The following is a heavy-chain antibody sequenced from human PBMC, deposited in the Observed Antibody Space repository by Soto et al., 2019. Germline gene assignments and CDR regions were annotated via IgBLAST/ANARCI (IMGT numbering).Heavy chain of an antibody. CDR2: IYYSGST. Sequence: SETLSLTCTVSGGSISSTSYYWGWIRQPPGKGLEWIGSIYYSGSTYYNPSLKSRVTISVDTSKNQFSLKLSSVTAADTAVYYCARGGTLDAFDIWGQGTMVT. CDR3: ARGGTLDAFDI. V-gene: IGHV4-39*01. J-gene: IGHJ3*02. D-gene: IGHD3-16*01. CDR1: GGSISSTSYY.